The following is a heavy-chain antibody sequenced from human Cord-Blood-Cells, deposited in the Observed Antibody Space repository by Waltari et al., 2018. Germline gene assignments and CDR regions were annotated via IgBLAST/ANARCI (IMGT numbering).Heavy chain of an antibody. V-gene: IGHV4-30-4*08. J-gene: IGHJ4*02. CDR2: IDYSGST. CDR3: ASSQYSSGWYLDY. D-gene: IGHD6-19*01. CDR1: GGSISSGDYY. Sequence: QVQLQESGPGLVKPSQTLSLTCTVSGGSISSGDYYWSWIRQPPGKGLEWIGYIDYSGSTYHNPSRKSRVTIAVDTSKNQFSLKLSSVTAADTAVYYCASSQYSSGWYLDYWGQGTLVTVSS.